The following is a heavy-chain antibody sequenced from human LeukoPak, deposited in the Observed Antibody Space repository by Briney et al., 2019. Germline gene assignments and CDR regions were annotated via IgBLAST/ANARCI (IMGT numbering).Heavy chain of an antibody. D-gene: IGHD2-2*01. CDR3: AKDPSDIVVVPAAPRFDY. CDR2: IRYDGSNK. V-gene: IGHV3-30*02. Sequence: PGGSLRLSCAASGFTFSNYGMHWVRQAPGKGLEWVAFIRYDGSNKYYADSVKGRFTISRDNSKNTLYLQMNSLRAEDTAVYYCAKDPSDIVVVPAAPRFDYWGQGTLVTVSS. CDR1: GFTFSNYG. J-gene: IGHJ4*02.